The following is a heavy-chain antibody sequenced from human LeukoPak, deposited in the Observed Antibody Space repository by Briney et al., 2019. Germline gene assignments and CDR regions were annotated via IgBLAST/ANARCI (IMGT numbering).Heavy chain of an antibody. Sequence: GGSLRLSCAVSGFALSSYAMSWVRQAPGRGLEWVSFIGGSTGKTYYADSVKGRFTIFRDISKNMLYLQMNSLRAEDTAVYYCAQDQGYNWNYEDYFDYWGQGTLVTVSS. D-gene: IGHD1-7*01. J-gene: IGHJ4*02. V-gene: IGHV3-23*01. CDR1: GFALSSYA. CDR2: IGGSTGKT. CDR3: AQDQGYNWNYEDYFDY.